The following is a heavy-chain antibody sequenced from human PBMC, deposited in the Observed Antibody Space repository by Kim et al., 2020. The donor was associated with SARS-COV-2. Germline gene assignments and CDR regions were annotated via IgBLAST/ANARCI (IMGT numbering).Heavy chain of an antibody. CDR3: ASDNSSFGYYFDS. Sequence: GGSLRLSCAASGFSVSDNYMNWVRQAPGKGLEWVSGIYRAGATYYADSVKGRFTISRDISQNTLYLQMNNLRADDTAVYYCASDNSSFGYYFDSWGQGILVTVSS. D-gene: IGHD6-6*01. J-gene: IGHJ4*02. V-gene: IGHV3-53*01. CDR2: IYRAGAT. CDR1: GFSVSDNY.